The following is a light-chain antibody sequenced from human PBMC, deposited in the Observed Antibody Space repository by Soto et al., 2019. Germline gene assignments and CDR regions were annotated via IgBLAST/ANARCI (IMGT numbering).Light chain of an antibody. CDR3: SSYAGSYTYV. V-gene: IGLV2-11*01. CDR2: DVT. J-gene: IGLJ1*01. CDR1: SRVVGGYDY. Sequence: QSVLAQPRSVSGSPGQSVTISCTGTSRVVGGYDYVSWYQQHPGKAPKLMIYDVTKRPSGVPDRFSGSKSGNTASLTISGLQAEDEADYLCSSYAGSYTYVFGVGTKVTVL.